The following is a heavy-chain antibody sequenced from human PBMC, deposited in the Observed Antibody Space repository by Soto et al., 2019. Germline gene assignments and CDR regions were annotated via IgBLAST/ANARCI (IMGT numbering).Heavy chain of an antibody. V-gene: IGHV4-39*01. Sequence: QLQLQESGPGLVKPSETLSLTCTVSGGSISSSSYYWGWIRKPPGKGLEWIGSIYYSGSTYYNPSLKSRVTISVDTSKNQFSLKLSSVTAADTAVYYCARRLAAAGTFDYWGQGTLVTVSS. J-gene: IGHJ4*02. CDR2: IYYSGST. CDR1: GGSISSSSYY. D-gene: IGHD6-13*01. CDR3: ARRLAAAGTFDY.